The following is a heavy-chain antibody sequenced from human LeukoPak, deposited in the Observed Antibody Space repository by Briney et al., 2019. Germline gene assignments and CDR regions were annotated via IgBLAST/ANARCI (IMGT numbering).Heavy chain of an antibody. V-gene: IGHV3-43D*03. CDR2: ISWDGGST. D-gene: IGHD2/OR15-2a*01. CDR3: AKATLPEELLSLYFDY. J-gene: IGHJ4*02. CDR1: GFTFDDYA. Sequence: GGSLRLSCAASGFTFDDYAMHWVRQAPGKGLEWVSLISWDGGSTYYADSVKGRFTISRDNSKNSLYLQMNSLRAEDTALYYCAKATLPEELLSLYFDYWGQGTLVNVSS.